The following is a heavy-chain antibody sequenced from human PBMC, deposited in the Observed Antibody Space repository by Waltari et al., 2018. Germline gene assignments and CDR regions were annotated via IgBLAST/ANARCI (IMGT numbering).Heavy chain of an antibody. CDR1: GESVTNSYW. D-gene: IGHD2-15*01. J-gene: IGHJ4*02. Sequence: QVKLQESGPGLVKPSGTLSLTCAVSGESVTNSYWWSWVRQSPGRGLEWSGQIHGSGRTNYNPSLESRVTVSLDTSNNHFSLRVTSATAADTAVYFCARDRGRGLYLESWGQGTLVTVSP. CDR3: ARDRGRGLYLES. V-gene: IGHV4-4*02. CDR2: IHGSGRT.